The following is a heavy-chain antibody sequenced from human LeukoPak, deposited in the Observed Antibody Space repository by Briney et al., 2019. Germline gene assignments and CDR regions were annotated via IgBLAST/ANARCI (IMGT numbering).Heavy chain of an antibody. D-gene: IGHD3-9*01. J-gene: IGHJ4*02. CDR1: GGSISSYY. V-gene: IGHV4-59*01. Sequence: PSETLSLTCTVSGGSISSYYWSWIRQPPGKGLEWIGYIYYSGSTNYNPSLKSRVTISVDASKNQFSLTLSSVTAADTAVYYCARAPYDILTGYYSFDYWGQGTLVTVSS. CDR2: IYYSGST. CDR3: ARAPYDILTGYYSFDY.